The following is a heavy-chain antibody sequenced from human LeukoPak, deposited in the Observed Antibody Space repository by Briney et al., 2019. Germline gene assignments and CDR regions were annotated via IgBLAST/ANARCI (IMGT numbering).Heavy chain of an antibody. CDR2: IYSDGSA. V-gene: IGHV3-53*01. CDR1: GFTVSSNY. CDR3: ARAIVGASVYDAFDI. Sequence: GRSLRLSCADSGFTVSSNYMSWVRPVPVKGLEWVSIIYSDGSAYYPDSVKGRFTISRDNTRNTLYLQMSSLRAEDTAMYYCARAIVGASVYDAFDIWGQGTMVTVSS. J-gene: IGHJ3*02. D-gene: IGHD1-26*01.